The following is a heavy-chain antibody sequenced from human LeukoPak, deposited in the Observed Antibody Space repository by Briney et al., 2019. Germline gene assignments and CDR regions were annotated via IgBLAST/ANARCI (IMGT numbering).Heavy chain of an antibody. Sequence: SETLSLTCTVSGGSISSNNYYWGWIRQPPGKGLEWIGSIYYGGYAYYNPSLKSRVTISVDTSKNQFSLKLSSVTAADTAIYYCQSRFLEWLLDYWGQGTLVTVSS. CDR2: IYYGGYA. D-gene: IGHD3-3*01. CDR3: QSRFLEWLLDY. J-gene: IGHJ4*02. V-gene: IGHV4-39*01. CDR1: GGSISSNNYY.